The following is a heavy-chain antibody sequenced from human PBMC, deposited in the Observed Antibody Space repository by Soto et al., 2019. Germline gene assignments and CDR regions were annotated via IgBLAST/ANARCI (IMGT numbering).Heavy chain of an antibody. V-gene: IGHV3-66*01. CDR2: IHTGGST. CDR3: ARGLWDLDFFDY. D-gene: IGHD1-26*01. CDR1: GFTVSTNY. J-gene: IGHJ4*02. Sequence: EVQLVESGGGLVQPGGSLRLSCAASGFTVSTNYINWVRQAPGKGLEGVSVIHTGGSTFYADSVKGRFTISRDNSKNTVNLQMNNLRVEDTAVYYCARGLWDLDFFDYWGQGALVTVSS.